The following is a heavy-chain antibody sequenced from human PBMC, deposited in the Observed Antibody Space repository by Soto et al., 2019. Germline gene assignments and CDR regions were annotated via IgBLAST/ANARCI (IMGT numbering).Heavy chain of an antibody. J-gene: IGHJ4*02. V-gene: IGHV3-30*18. D-gene: IGHD1-26*01. CDR1: GFAFNKFG. CDR2: ISYDGSYQ. Sequence: QVQLVESGGGVVQPGTSLRLSCEASGFAFNKFGMHWVRQAPGKGLEWVAFISYDGSYQYYADSVQGRLTITRDNSMNTLNMKLNSIRREDTAVYYCAKGGEVGGVLGDHWGQGTLVTVSS. CDR3: AKGGEVGGVLGDH.